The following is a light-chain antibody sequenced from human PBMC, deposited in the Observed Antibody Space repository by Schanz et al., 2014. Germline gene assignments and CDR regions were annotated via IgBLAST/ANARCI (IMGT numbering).Light chain of an antibody. V-gene: IGLV2-14*01. J-gene: IGLJ1*01. CDR3: SSYTRSAIFV. CDR2: EVS. Sequence: QSALTQPASVSGSPGQSITISCTGTSSDVGGYNYVSWYQHHPGKAPKLMIYEVSKRPSGVPDRFSGSKSGNTASLTVSGLQAEDEAEYYCSSYTRSAIFVFGTGTKLTVL. CDR1: SSDVGGYNY.